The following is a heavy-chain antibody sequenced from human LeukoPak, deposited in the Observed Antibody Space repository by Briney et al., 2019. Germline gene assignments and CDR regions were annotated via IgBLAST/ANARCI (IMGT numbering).Heavy chain of an antibody. V-gene: IGHV1-2*06. CDR2: INPNSGGT. D-gene: IGHD6-19*01. CDR1: GYTFTGYY. CDR3: AREKYSSGWYYFDY. J-gene: IGHJ4*02. Sequence: ASVKVSCKASGYTFTGYYMHWVRQAPGQGLERMGRINPNSGGTNYAQKFQGRVTMTRDTSISTAYMELSRLRSDDTAVYYCAREKYSSGWYYFDYWGQGTLVTVSS.